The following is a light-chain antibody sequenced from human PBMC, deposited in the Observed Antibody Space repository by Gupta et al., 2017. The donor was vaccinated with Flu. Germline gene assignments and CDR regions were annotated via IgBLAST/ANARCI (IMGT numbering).Light chain of an antibody. CDR2: GAS. J-gene: IGKJ5*01. Sequence: IVMTPSPATLSASPGERATLSCRASQSVSSNLAWYQQKPGQAPRLLIYGASTRATGIPARFSASGSGTEFTLTRSSLQSEDFAVYDCLQYNNWAITCGQGTRLEIK. CDR1: QSVSSN. CDR3: LQYNNWAIT. V-gene: IGKV3-15*01.